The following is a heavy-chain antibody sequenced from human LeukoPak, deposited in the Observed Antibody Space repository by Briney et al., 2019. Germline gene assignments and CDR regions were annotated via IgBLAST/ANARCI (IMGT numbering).Heavy chain of an antibody. Sequence: GESLKISCEGSGYNYGIHWIAWVRQKPGQGLEWMGSIYPGDSDTRYSPSFQGQVTMSVDKANNTAYLQWSGLKASDAATYYCARRRRYCTSTTCYDGFFDYWGHGTLVSVSS. V-gene: IGHV5-51*01. J-gene: IGHJ4*01. CDR3: ARRRRYCTSTTCYDGFFDY. CDR2: IYPGDSDT. D-gene: IGHD2-2*01. CDR1: GYNYGIHW.